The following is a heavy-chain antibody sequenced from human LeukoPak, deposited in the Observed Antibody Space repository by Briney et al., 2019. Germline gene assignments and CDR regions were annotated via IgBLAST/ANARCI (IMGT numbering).Heavy chain of an antibody. CDR2: ISSSNDSR. Sequence: EAGGSLRLSCAASGFTFSTYGMTWVRQAPRTGLEWISYISSSNDSRKYADSVKSRFTSSRDNAKNSLYLQMNSLRAEDTAVYYCTKSRISFSGQAYHWGQGTLVTVSS. CDR1: GFTFSTYG. J-gene: IGHJ5*02. V-gene: IGHV3-48*04. D-gene: IGHD5-12*01. CDR3: TKSRISFSGQAYH.